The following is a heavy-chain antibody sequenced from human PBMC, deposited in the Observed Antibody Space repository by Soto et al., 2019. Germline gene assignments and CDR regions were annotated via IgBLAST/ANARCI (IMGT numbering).Heavy chain of an antibody. V-gene: IGHV4-34*01. Sequence: QVQLQQWGAGLLKPSETLSLTCAVYGGSFSGYYWSWIRQPPGKGLEWIGEINHSGSTNYNPSLXSXLXLXXDTAKNQFSLKLSSVTAADTAVYYCARGYGRNVDYWGQGTLVTVSS. CDR3: ARGYGRNVDY. CDR1: GGSFSGYY. CDR2: INHSGST. D-gene: IGHD1-1*01. J-gene: IGHJ4*02.